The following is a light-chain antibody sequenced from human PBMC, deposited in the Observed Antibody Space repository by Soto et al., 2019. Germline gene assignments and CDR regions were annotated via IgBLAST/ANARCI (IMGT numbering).Light chain of an antibody. CDR2: GAS. CDR1: QSIRTN. J-gene: IGKJ5*01. Sequence: EIVMTQSPATLSVSPGERAILSCSASQSIRTNVAWYQQRPGQAARLLIYGASTRATDIPARFSGSGSGTEFTLTISSLQSEDFAIYYFQQYNHWTSITFGQGTRLEF. CDR3: QQYNHWTSIT. V-gene: IGKV3-15*01.